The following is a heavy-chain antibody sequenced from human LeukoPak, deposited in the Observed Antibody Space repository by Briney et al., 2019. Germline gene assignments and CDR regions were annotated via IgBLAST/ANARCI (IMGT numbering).Heavy chain of an antibody. Sequence: PSETLSLTCTVSGGSISSGGYYWSWIRQHPGKGLEWIGYIYYSGSTYYNPSLKSRVTISVDTSKNQFSLKLSSVTAADTAVYYCARYCSSTSCYHCGMDVWGQGTTVTVSS. D-gene: IGHD2-2*01. CDR1: GGSISSGGYY. CDR2: IYYSGST. J-gene: IGHJ6*02. CDR3: ARYCSSTSCYHCGMDV. V-gene: IGHV4-31*03.